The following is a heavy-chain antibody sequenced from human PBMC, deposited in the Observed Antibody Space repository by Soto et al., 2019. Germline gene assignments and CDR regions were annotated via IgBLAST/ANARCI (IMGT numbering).Heavy chain of an antibody. CDR3: ARVLPYYYGSGSYYKRRTGWFDP. CDR2: IYYSGYT. J-gene: IGHJ5*02. CDR1: GGSISSSSYY. Sequence: SETLSLTCTVSGGSISSSSYYWGWIRQPPGKGLEWIGSIYYSGYTYYNPSLKSRVTISVDTSKNQFSLKLSSVTAADTAVYYCARVLPYYYGSGSYYKRRTGWFDPWGQGTLVTVS. D-gene: IGHD3-10*01. V-gene: IGHV4-39*01.